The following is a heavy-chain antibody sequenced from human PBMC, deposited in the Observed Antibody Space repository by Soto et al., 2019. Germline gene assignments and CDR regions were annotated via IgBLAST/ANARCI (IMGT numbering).Heavy chain of an antibody. D-gene: IGHD2-8*02. CDR1: DHTFTYYG. J-gene: IGHJ6*02. Sequence: QAQLLQSGGEVKKPGASVKVSCNSSDHTFTYYGINWVRRAPGQGLEWMGWISGYNGNTKYAQKFQDRVTMSADTTTRTAYMEMRSLTSVDTAVYFCVATGGHYFGLDIWGQGTTVTVSS. CDR2: ISGYNGNT. CDR3: VATGGHYFGLDI. V-gene: IGHV1-18*01.